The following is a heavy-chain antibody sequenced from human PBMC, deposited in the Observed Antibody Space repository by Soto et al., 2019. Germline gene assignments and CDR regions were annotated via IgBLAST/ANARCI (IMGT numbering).Heavy chain of an antibody. CDR2: MNPNSGNT. J-gene: IGHJ6*02. CDR1: GYTFTSYD. D-gene: IGHD3-22*01. Sequence: ASVKVSYKASGYTFTSYDINWVRQATGQGLEWMGWMNPNSGNTGYAQKFQGRVTMTRNTSISTAYMELSSLRSEDTAVYYCCLGSCYYYDYYVMDVLAQGTTVTVSS. V-gene: IGHV1-8*01. CDR3: CLGSCYYYDYYVMDV.